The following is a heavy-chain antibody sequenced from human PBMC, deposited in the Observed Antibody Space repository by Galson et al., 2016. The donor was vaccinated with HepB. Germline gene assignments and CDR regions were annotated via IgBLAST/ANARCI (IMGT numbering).Heavy chain of an antibody. Sequence: PALVKPTQTVTLTCTFSGFSLNTRGMCVSWIRQPPGKALEWLALIDWEDDKYYSTSLKTRLTISKDTSKNQVVLTVANMDPVDTATYYCARTQTSVTTSYYFDNWCQGTLVTVSS. CDR2: IDWEDDK. J-gene: IGHJ4*02. V-gene: IGHV2-70*01. CDR3: ARTQTSVTTSYYFDN. D-gene: IGHD4-17*01. CDR1: GFSLNTRGMC.